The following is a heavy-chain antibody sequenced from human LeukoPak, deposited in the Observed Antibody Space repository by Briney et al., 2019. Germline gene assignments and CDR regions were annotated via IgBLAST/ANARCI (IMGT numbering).Heavy chain of an antibody. V-gene: IGHV4-38-2*02. D-gene: IGHD6-19*01. Sequence: SETLSLTCTVSGYSISGGYYWGWIRQPPGKGLEWIGSIYHTGSTYYNPSLKSRVTISVDTSKNQFSLKLSSVTAADTALYYCASASRGIAVAGNWGQGTLVTVPS. CDR3: ASASRGIAVAGN. CDR2: IYHTGST. CDR1: GYSISGGYY. J-gene: IGHJ4*02.